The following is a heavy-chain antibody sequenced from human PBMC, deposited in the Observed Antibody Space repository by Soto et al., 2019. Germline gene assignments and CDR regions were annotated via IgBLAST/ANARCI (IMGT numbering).Heavy chain of an antibody. Sequence: PGGSLRLSCSASGFTFSSYWMHWVRQAPGKGLVWVSRINSDGSSTSYADSVKGRFTISRDNAKNTLYLQMNGLRAEDTAVYYCARQVAAAGPYYYYYMDVWGKGTTVTVSS. CDR1: GFTFSSYW. V-gene: IGHV3-74*01. CDR2: INSDGSST. J-gene: IGHJ6*03. D-gene: IGHD6-13*01. CDR3: ARQVAAAGPYYYYYMDV.